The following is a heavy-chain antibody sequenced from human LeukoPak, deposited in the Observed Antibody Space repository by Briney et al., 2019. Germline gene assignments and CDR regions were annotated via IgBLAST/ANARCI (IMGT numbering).Heavy chain of an antibody. CDR1: GGSISSSSYY. Sequence: SETLSLTCTVSGGSISSSSYYWGWIRQPPGKGLEWIGSTYYSGSTYYNPSLKSRVTISVDTSKNQFSLKLSSVTAADTAVYYCARGGALYYYDSSGYYFDYWGQGTLVTVSS. CDR2: TYYSGST. V-gene: IGHV4-39*07. D-gene: IGHD3-22*01. J-gene: IGHJ4*02. CDR3: ARGGALYYYDSSGYYFDY.